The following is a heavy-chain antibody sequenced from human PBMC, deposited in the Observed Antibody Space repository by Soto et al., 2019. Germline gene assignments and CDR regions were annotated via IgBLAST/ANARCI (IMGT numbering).Heavy chain of an antibody. Sequence: SETLSLTCTVSGGSISSYYWSWIRQPPGKGLEWIGYIYYSGSTNYNPSLKSRVTISVDTSKNQFSLKLSSVTAADTAVYYCARHDGSSWYKPDWYIDYWGQGTLVTVSS. J-gene: IGHJ4*02. V-gene: IGHV4-59*08. CDR2: IYYSGST. CDR3: ARHDGSSWYKPDWYIDY. CDR1: GGSISSYY. D-gene: IGHD6-13*01.